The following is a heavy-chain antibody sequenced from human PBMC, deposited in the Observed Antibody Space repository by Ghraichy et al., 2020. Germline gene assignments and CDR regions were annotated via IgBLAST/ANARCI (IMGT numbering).Heavy chain of an antibody. CDR3: ARQTGSSSGWSNYYYYYGMDV. CDR2: IYYSGST. D-gene: IGHD6-19*01. CDR1: GGSISSSSYY. Sequence: SETLSLTCTVSGGSISSSSYYWGWIRQPPGKGLEWIGSIYYSGSTYYNPSLKSRVTISVDTSKNQFSLKLSSVTAADTAVYYCARQTGSSSGWSNYYYYYGMDVWGQGTTVTVSS. V-gene: IGHV4-39*01. J-gene: IGHJ6*02.